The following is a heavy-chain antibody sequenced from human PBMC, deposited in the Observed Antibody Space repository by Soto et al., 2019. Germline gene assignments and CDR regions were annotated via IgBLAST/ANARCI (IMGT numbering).Heavy chain of an antibody. CDR1: GGSISSYY. D-gene: IGHD2-2*01. CDR2: IYTSGST. CDR3: ARVWDIVVVPAAPYGMDV. V-gene: IGHV4-4*07. J-gene: IGHJ6*02. Sequence: SETLSLTCTVSGGSISSYYWSWIRQPAGKGLEWIGRIYTSGSTNYNPSLKSRVTMSVDTSKNQFSLKLSSVTAADTAVYYCARVWDIVVVPAAPYGMDVWGQGTTVTVSS.